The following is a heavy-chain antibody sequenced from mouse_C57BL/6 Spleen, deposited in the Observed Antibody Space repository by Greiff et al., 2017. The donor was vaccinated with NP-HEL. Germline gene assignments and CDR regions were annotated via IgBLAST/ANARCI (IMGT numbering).Heavy chain of an antibody. Sequence: VQLQQPGAELVKLSGKASGYTFTSYWTHWVKQRPGRGRGRGGRLDRNSGGNQYNERIKSKATLTVDKPSSTAYMQLSSLTSEDSAVYYCARGLPSYYYAMDYWGQGTSVTVSS. J-gene: IGHJ4*01. CDR3: ARGLPSYYYAMDY. D-gene: IGHD2-4*01. CDR1: GYTFTSYW. V-gene: IGHV1-72*01. CDR2: LDRNSGGN.